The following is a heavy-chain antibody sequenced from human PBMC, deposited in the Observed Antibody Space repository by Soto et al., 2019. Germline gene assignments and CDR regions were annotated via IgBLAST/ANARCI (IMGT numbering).Heavy chain of an antibody. D-gene: IGHD6-13*01. CDR2: IYPGDSDI. V-gene: IGHV5-51*01. Sequence: PGESLKISCKASGYDFTNYWIAWVRQRPGRGLEWMGMIYPGDSDIRYNPSFRGRVTISADKSITSAFVQWGSLKASDSAIYYCARFRAPRRQLISMSFHLWGRGTLVTVSS. CDR3: ARFRAPRRQLISMSFHL. CDR1: GYDFTNYW. J-gene: IGHJ4*03.